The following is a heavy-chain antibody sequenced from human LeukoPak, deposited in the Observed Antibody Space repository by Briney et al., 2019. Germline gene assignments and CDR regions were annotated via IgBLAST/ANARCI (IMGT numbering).Heavy chain of an antibody. CDR1: GGSISSYY. D-gene: IGHD6-13*01. CDR2: IYYSGST. J-gene: IGHJ4*02. CDR3: ARGSVPYSSSWYNFDY. Sequence: SETLSLTCTVSGGSISSYYWSWIRQPPGKGLEWIGYIYYSGSTNNNPSLKSRVTISVATSKNQFSLKLSSVTAADTAVYYCARGSVPYSSSWYNFDYWGQGTLVTVSS. V-gene: IGHV4-59*01.